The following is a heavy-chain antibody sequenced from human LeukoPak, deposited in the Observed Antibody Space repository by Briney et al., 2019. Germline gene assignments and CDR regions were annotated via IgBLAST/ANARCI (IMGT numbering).Heavy chain of an antibody. Sequence: SETLSLTCAVSGGSISSNNWWSWVRQPPGKGLEWIGEIYHSGSTDYNPSLESRVTISVDKSKIQFSLKLSSVTAADTAVYYCARGFYGSGSYSSPGFHAFDVWGQGTMVTVSS. CDR2: IYHSGST. D-gene: IGHD3-10*01. CDR1: GGSISSNNW. CDR3: ARGFYGSGSYSSPGFHAFDV. J-gene: IGHJ3*01. V-gene: IGHV4-4*02.